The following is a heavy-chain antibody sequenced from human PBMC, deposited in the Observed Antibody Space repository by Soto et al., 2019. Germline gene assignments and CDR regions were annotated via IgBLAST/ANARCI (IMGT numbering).Heavy chain of an antibody. Sequence: SGPTLVNPTETRTLTCTVSGFSLSNPKMGVSWVRQPPGKALEWLAYILSNDENSYTTSLRTRLSISKDTSKSLVVLTMTNMHPVDTATYYCARSNSDPGAYNYFDTWGQGTQVTVSS. CDR3: ARSNSDPGAYNYFDT. J-gene: IGHJ5*02. CDR2: ILSNDEN. D-gene: IGHD4-17*01. CDR1: GFSLSNPKMG. V-gene: IGHV2-26*02.